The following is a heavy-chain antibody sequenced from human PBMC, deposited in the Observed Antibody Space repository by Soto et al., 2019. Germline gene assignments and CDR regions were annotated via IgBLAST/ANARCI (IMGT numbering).Heavy chain of an antibody. Sequence: SETLSLTCTVSGGSISSYYWSWIRQPAGKGLEWIGRIYTSGSTNYNPSLKSRVTMSVDTSKNQFSLKLSSVTAADTAVYYCARVESEYQLLYDYRFDPWGQGTLVTVSS. D-gene: IGHD2-2*02. CDR2: IYTSGST. J-gene: IGHJ5*02. CDR1: GGSISSYY. V-gene: IGHV4-4*07. CDR3: ARVESEYQLLYDYRFDP.